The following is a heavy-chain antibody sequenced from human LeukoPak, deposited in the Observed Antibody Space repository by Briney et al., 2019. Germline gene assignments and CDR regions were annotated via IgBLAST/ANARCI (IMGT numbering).Heavy chain of an antibody. J-gene: IGHJ6*03. CDR3: AKDQGANYYYYMDV. CDR1: GFTFSTSG. CDR2: IWYDGSNE. V-gene: IGHV3-33*06. D-gene: IGHD4/OR15-4a*01. Sequence: GGSLRLSCAASGFTFSTSGMHWVRQAPGKGLEWVALIWYDGSNEYADSVKGRFTISRDNSKNTLYLQMNGLRAEDTAVYHCAKDQGANYYYYMDVWGKGATVTVSS.